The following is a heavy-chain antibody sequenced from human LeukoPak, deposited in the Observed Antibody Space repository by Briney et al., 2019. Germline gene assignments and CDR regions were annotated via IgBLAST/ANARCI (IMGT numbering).Heavy chain of an antibody. J-gene: IGHJ6*02. D-gene: IGHD3-16*01. CDR2: ISAYNGNT. CDR1: GYTFTNYG. CDR3: ARGGPRNQYYYAMDV. V-gene: IGHV1-18*01. Sequence: ASVKVSCKASGYTFTNYGINWVRQAPGQGLEWMGWISAYNGNTNYAQKLQGRVTMTTDTSTSTVYLDLKNLRSDDTAVYYCARGGPRNQYYYAMDVWGHGTTVTVSS.